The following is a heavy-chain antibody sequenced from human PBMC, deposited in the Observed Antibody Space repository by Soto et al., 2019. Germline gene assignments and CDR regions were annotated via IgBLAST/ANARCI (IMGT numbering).Heavy chain of an antibody. Sequence: QVQLQESGPGLVKPSQTLSLTCTVPGGSVRRGNYYWSWIRQFPGKGLEWIGYISNSGRTHYNPSLMSRITILVDTSKNQFFLELRSVTAADTALYYCARADYATGSYYPDYWGQGTLVTVSS. CDR3: ARADYATGSYYPDY. D-gene: IGHD3-10*01. CDR2: ISNSGRT. J-gene: IGHJ4*02. V-gene: IGHV4-31*03. CDR1: GGSVRRGNYY.